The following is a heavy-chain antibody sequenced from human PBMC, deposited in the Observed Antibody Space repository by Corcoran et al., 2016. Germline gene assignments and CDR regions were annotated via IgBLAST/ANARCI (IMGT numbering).Heavy chain of an antibody. CDR3: AGSFGTGTTSPYYDY. J-gene: IGHJ4*02. CDR1: GYSFTSYW. CDR2: IYPGDSDT. V-gene: IGHV5-51*01. D-gene: IGHD1-7*01. Sequence: EVQLVQSGAEVKKPGESLKISCKGSGYSFTSYWIGWVRQMPGKGLEWMGIIYPGDSDTRYSPSFQGQVTISADKSISTAYLQWSRLKASDTAMYCCAGSFGTGTTSPYYDYWGQGTLVTVSS.